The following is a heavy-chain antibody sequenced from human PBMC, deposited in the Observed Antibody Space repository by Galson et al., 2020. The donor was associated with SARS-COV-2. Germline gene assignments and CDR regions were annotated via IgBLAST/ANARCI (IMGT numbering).Heavy chain of an antibody. V-gene: IGHV3-7*03. Sequence: GESLKISCAGSGFTFGSFRMSWVRQAPGKGLEWVANINQDGSGDYYADSVKARFTISRDNAESLIYLQMSSLKPEDTAVYYCTRGDYWGQGTRVTVSS. J-gene: IGHJ4*02. CDR1: GFTFGSFR. CDR2: INQDGSGD. CDR3: TRGDY.